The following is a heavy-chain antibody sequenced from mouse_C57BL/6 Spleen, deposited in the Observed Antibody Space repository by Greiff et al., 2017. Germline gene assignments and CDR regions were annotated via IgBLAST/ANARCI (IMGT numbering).Heavy chain of an antibody. CDR2: IDPETGGT. Sequence: VQLQQSGAELVRPGASVTLSCKASGYTFTDYEMHWVKQTPVHGLEWIGAIDPETGGTAYNQKFKGKAILTVDKSSSTAYMELRSLTSEDSAVYYCARNLRLLYYFDYWGQGTTLTVSS. D-gene: IGHD3-2*02. V-gene: IGHV1-15*01. J-gene: IGHJ2*01. CDR3: ARNLRLLYYFDY. CDR1: GYTFTDYE.